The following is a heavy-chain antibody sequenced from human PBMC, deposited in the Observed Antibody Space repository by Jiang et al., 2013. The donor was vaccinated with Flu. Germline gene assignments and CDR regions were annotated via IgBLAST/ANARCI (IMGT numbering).Heavy chain of an antibody. D-gene: IGHD5-12*01. CDR1: GYTLTGYY. V-gene: IGHV1-2*02. Sequence: EVKKPGASVKVSCKASGYTLTGYYMHWVRQAPGQGLEWMGWINPNSGGTNYAQKFQGRVTMTRDTSISTAYMELSRLRSDDTAVYYCAREVVATILDRSPQYYYGMDVWGQGTTVTVSS. CDR2: INPNSGGT. CDR3: AREVVATILDRSPQYYYGMDV. J-gene: IGHJ6*02.